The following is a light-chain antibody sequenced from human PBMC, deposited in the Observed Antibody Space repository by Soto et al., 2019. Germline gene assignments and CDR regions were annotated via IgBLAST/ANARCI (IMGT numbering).Light chain of an antibody. CDR3: AALDASLNGVV. CDR2: TTN. Sequence: QSVLTQPPSASGTPGQRVSISCSGGTSNIGSNTVNWYQQVPGTAPKLLIYTTNQRPSGVPDRFSGSKSGTSASLAISGLQSDDEADYYCAALDASLNGVVFGGGTKLTVL. CDR1: TSNIGSNT. J-gene: IGLJ2*01. V-gene: IGLV1-44*01.